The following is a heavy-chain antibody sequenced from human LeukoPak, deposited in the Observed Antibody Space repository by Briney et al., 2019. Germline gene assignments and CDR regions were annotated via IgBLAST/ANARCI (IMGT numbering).Heavy chain of an antibody. CDR3: AKNGYYDFWSGYPDY. V-gene: IGHV3-7*03. CDR2: IKQDGSEK. Sequence: PGGSLRLSCAASGFTFSSYWMSWVRQAPGKGLEWVANIKQDGSEKYYVDSVKGRFTISRDNAKNSLYLQMNSLRAEDTAVYYCAKNGYYDFWSGYPDYWGQGTLVTVSS. J-gene: IGHJ4*02. D-gene: IGHD3-3*01. CDR1: GFTFSSYW.